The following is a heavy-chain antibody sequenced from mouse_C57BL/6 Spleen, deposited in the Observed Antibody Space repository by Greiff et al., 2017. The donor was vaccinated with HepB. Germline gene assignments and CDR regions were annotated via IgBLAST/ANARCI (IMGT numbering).Heavy chain of an antibody. V-gene: IGHV1-42*01. CDR3: ARSPPITKWFAY. D-gene: IGHD1-1*01. CDR2: INPSTGGT. Sequence: EVQLQQSGPELVKPGASVKISCKASGYSFTGYYMNWVKQSPEKSLEWIGEINPSTGGTTYNQKFKAKATLTVDKSSSTAYMQLKSLTSEDSAVYYCARSPPITKWFAYWGQGTLVTVSA. J-gene: IGHJ3*01. CDR1: GYSFTGYY.